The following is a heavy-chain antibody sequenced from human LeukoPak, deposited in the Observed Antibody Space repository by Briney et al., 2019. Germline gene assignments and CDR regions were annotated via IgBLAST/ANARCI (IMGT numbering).Heavy chain of an antibody. Sequence: ASVKVSCKASGYTFTGYYMHWVRQAPGQGLEWMGWINPNSGGTNYAQKFQGWVTMTRDTSISTAYMELRSLRSDDTAVYYCARDGAAASLKRLSRPNDWFDPWGQGTLVTVSS. V-gene: IGHV1-2*04. D-gene: IGHD3-16*02. J-gene: IGHJ5*02. CDR2: INPNSGGT. CDR3: ARDGAAASLKRLSRPNDWFDP. CDR1: GYTFTGYY.